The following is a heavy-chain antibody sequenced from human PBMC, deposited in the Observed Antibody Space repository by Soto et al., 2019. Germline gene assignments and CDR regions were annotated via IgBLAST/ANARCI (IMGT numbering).Heavy chain of an antibody. D-gene: IGHD3-22*01. CDR1: GFTFSTYN. CDR3: ARDGSYDSSGYYFDY. CDR2: ISSSGSYI. V-gene: IGHV3-21*01. J-gene: IGHJ4*02. Sequence: GGSLRLSCAASGFTFSTYNMNWVRLAPGKGLEWVSSISSSGSYIYYADSVKGRFTLSRDNVKNSLYLQMNSLRAEDTAVYYCARDGSYDSSGYYFDYWGQGTLVTVSS.